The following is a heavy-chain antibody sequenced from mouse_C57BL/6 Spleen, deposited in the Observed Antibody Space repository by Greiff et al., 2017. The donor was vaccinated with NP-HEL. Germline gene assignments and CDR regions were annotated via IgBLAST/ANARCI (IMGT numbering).Heavy chain of an antibody. J-gene: IGHJ3*01. CDR1: GYTFTSYW. CDR3: ARVRDYDEGFAY. CDR2: IYPGSGST. D-gene: IGHD2-4*01. Sequence: QVQLQQPGAELVKPGASVKMSCKASGYTFTSYWITWVKQRPGQGLEWIGDIYPGSGSTNYNEKFKSKATLTVDTSSSTAYMQLSSLTSEDSAVYYCARVRDYDEGFAYWGQGTLVTVSA. V-gene: IGHV1-55*01.